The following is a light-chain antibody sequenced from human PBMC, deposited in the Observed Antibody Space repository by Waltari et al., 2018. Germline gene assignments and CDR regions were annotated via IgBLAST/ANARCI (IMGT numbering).Light chain of an antibody. CDR1: SSDVGSYNL. CDR2: EVS. CDR3: CSYAGSLTPCV. V-gene: IGLV2-23*02. J-gene: IGLJ1*01. Sequence: QSALTQPASVSGSPGQSITIPCPGTSSDVGSYNLFPWYQQFPGKAPKLMIFEVSKRPSGVSNRFSGSKSGNTASLTISGLQTEDEADYYCCSYAGSLTPCVFGTGTRVTV.